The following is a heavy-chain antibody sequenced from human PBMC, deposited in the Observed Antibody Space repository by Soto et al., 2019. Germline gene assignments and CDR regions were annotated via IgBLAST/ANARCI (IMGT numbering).Heavy chain of an antibody. CDR2: ISGSGGST. CDR3: AKGNSSSWLAFDY. Sequence: EVQLLESGGGLVQPGGSLRLSCAASGFTFSSYAMSWVRQAPGKGLEWVSAISGSGGSTYYADSVKGRFTISRDNSKNTRYLKMNSLRAEDTAVYYCAKGNSSSWLAFDYWGQGTLVTVSS. D-gene: IGHD6-13*01. CDR1: GFTFSSYA. V-gene: IGHV3-23*01. J-gene: IGHJ4*02.